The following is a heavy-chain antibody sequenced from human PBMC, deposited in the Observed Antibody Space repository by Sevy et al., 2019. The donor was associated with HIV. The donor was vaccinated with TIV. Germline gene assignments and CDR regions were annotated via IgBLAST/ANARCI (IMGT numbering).Heavy chain of an antibody. J-gene: IGHJ3*02. CDR2: IYYSGST. D-gene: IGHD2-15*01. V-gene: IGHV4-59*13. CDR3: AGDRGGGYCSGGSCYSHDACDI. Sequence: SETLSLTCTVSGGSISSYYWSWIRQPPGKGLEWIGYIYYSGSTNYNPSLKSRVTISVDTPKNQFSLKLSSVTAADTAVYYCAGDRGGGYCSGGSCYSHDACDIWGQGTMVTVSS. CDR1: GGSISSYY.